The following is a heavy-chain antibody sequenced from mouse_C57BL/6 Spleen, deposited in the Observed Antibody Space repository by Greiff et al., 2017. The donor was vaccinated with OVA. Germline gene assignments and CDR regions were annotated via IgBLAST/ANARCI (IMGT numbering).Heavy chain of an antibody. Sequence: QVQLQQPGAELVKPGASVKLSCKASGYTFTSYWMHWVKQRPGRGLEWIGRIDPNSGGTKYNEKFKSKATLTVDKPSSTAYMQLSSLTSEGSAVYYCATIYYGYDGVHYYAMDYWGQGTSVTVSS. V-gene: IGHV1-72*01. CDR2: IDPNSGGT. CDR1: GYTFTSYW. J-gene: IGHJ4*01. CDR3: ATIYYGYDGVHYYAMDY. D-gene: IGHD2-2*01.